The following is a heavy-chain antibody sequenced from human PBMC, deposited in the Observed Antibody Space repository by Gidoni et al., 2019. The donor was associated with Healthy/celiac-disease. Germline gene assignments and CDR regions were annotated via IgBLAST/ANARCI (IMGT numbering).Heavy chain of an antibody. J-gene: IGHJ4*02. CDR2: ISGSGGST. CDR1: GFTFSIYA. V-gene: IGHV3-23*01. CDR3: AKANIYDYVWGSYRFSYFDY. Sequence: EVQLLESGGGLVQPGGSLRLSCAASGFTFSIYAMSWVRQAPGKGLEWVSAISGSGGSTYYADSVKGRFTISRDNSKNTLYLQMNSLRAEDTAVYYCAKANIYDYVWGSYRFSYFDYWGQGTLVTVSS. D-gene: IGHD3-16*02.